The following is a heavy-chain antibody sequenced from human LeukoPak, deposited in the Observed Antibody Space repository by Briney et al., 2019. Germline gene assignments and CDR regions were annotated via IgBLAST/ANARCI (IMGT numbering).Heavy chain of an antibody. D-gene: IGHD1-14*01. CDR2: ITSSSSYI. Sequence: GGSQRLSCAASGFTFSTYSMNWVRQAPGKGLEWVSSITSSSSYIYYADSVKGRFTISRDNAKNSLYLQMNSLRAEDTAVYYCARDRITYTYCYYGMDVWGQGTTVTVSS. J-gene: IGHJ6*02. CDR3: ARDRITYTYCYYGMDV. V-gene: IGHV3-21*04. CDR1: GFTFSTYS.